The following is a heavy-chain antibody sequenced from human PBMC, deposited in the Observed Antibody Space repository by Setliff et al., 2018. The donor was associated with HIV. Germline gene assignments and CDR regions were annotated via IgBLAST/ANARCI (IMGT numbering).Heavy chain of an antibody. D-gene: IGHD6-19*01. J-gene: IGHJ4*02. V-gene: IGHV4-31*03. Sequence: KPSETLSLTCTVSGDSITSGGFYCNWFRQHPGKGLEWIGWIYYSGRTKYNPSLESRVTISVDTSKNQFSLKLSSVTAADTAVYYCEVAGQWGQGTLVTVSS. CDR2: IYYSGRT. CDR3: EVAGQ. CDR1: GDSITSGGFY.